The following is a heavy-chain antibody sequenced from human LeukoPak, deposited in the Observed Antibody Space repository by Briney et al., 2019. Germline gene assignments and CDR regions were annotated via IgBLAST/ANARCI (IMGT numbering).Heavy chain of an antibody. V-gene: IGHV3-66*01. CDR2: IYSGGST. D-gene: IGHD3-10*02. CDR1: GFTVSSNY. J-gene: IGHJ4*02. CDR3: AKCSLGREFDY. Sequence: GGSLRLSCAASGFTVSSNYMSWVRQAPGKGLEWVSVIYSGGSTYYADSVKGRFTISRDNSKNTLYLQMNSLRAEDTAVYYCAKCSLGREFDYWGQGTLVTVSS.